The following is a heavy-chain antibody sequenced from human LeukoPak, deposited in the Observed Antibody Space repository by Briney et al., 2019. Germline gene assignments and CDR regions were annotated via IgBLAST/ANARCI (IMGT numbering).Heavy chain of an antibody. D-gene: IGHD3-10*01. CDR1: GYTFTGYY. Sequence: ASVKVSCKASGYTFTGYYMHWVRQAPGQGLEWMGWINPNSGGTNYAQKFQGRVTMTRDTSISTAYMEQSRLRSDDTAVYYCARALAAFGFGEKTFDYWGQGTLVTVSS. CDR2: INPNSGGT. V-gene: IGHV1-2*02. CDR3: ARALAAFGFGEKTFDY. J-gene: IGHJ4*02.